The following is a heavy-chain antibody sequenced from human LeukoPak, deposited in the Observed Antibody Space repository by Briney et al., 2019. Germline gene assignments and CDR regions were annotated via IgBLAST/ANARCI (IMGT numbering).Heavy chain of an antibody. CDR2: IYSGGST. CDR3: ASMYFSQYLQH. J-gene: IGHJ1*01. CDR1: GFTVNSNY. Sequence: PGGSLRLSCPASGFTVNSNYMSWVRQAPGKGLEWVSVIYSGGSTYYADSVKGRFTISRDNSKNTLYLQMDSLRAEDTAVYYCASMYFSQYLQHWGQGTLVTVPS. V-gene: IGHV3-53*01. D-gene: IGHD2-8*01.